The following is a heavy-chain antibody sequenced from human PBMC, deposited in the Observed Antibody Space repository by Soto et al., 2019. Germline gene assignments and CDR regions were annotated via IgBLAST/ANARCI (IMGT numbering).Heavy chain of an antibody. D-gene: IGHD6-19*01. CDR3: EIDSGEWLGAGYGI. CDR1: GFTFDDYA. J-gene: IGHJ3*02. V-gene: IGHV3-9*01. Sequence: EVQLVESGGGLVQPGRSLRLSCAASGFTFDDYAMHWVRQAPGKGLEWVSGISGNSGSICYADSVKGRFTISRDIAKNSLYLQMNSLRAEETAWYYCEIDSGEWLGAGYGIWGQGTMVTVSS. CDR2: ISGNSGSI.